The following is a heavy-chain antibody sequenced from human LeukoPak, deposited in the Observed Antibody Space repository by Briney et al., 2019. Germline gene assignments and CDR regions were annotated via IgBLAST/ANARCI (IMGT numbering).Heavy chain of an antibody. J-gene: IGHJ4*02. CDR1: GFTFSGYS. V-gene: IGHV3-21*04. D-gene: IGHD6-19*01. Sequence: GGSLRLSCTASGFTFSGYSMNWIRQAPGKGLEWVSSFGTRSTSIYHAGSVKGRFAISRDNAKNSLYLQMNSLRAEDTAVYYCARSIAVAGPDYWGQGTLVTVSS. CDR2: FGTRSTSI. CDR3: ARSIAVAGPDY.